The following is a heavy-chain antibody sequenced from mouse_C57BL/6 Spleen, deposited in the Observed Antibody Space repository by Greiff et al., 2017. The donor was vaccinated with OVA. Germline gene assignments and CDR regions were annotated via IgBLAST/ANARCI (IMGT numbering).Heavy chain of an antibody. D-gene: IGHD4-1*01. V-gene: IGHV5-17*01. Sequence: DVKLVESGGGLVKPGGSLKLSCAASGFTFSDYGMHWVRQAPEKGLEWVAYISSGSSTIYYADTVKGRFTISRDNAKNTLFLQMTSLRSEDTAMYYCARTANWDDQDFDYWGQGTTLTVSS. J-gene: IGHJ2*01. CDR3: ARTANWDDQDFDY. CDR2: ISSGSSTI. CDR1: GFTFSDYG.